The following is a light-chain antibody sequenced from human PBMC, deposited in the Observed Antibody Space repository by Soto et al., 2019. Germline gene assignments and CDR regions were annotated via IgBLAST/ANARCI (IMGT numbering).Light chain of an antibody. J-gene: IGLJ1*01. Sequence: QSALTQPASVSGSPEQSITISCTGPGSDVGSFDLVSWYQQHPGKAPKLIIFEGSKRPSGISTRFSGSKSDNRASLTISGLQAEDEADYYCSSYTTSNTPLYVFGTGTKVTVL. CDR1: GSDVGSFDL. CDR2: EGS. V-gene: IGLV2-14*02. CDR3: SSYTTSNTPLYV.